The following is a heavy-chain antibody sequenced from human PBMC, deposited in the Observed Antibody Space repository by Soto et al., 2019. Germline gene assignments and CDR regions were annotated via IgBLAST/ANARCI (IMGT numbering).Heavy chain of an antibody. V-gene: IGHV1-18*01. CDR1: GYTFTSYG. Sequence: QVQLVQSGAAVKKPGASVKVSCKASGYTFTSYGFSWVRKAPGQGREWMGWISAYNGNTNYAQTLQGRVTITTDTSTSTAYMELRSLRSDATALYCWASYHLNSYYYGMDVWGQGTTVTVSS. J-gene: IGHJ6*02. CDR3: ASYHLNSYYYGMDV. CDR2: ISAYNGNT.